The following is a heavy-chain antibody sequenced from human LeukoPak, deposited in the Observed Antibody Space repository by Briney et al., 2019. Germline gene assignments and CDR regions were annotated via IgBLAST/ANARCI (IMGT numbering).Heavy chain of an antibody. Sequence: SETLSLTCTVSGVSMRSYYWSWIRQPPGKGLEWIGYVFSSGSTDYDPSLKSRVTMSVVTSRNQFSLNLRSVTAADTAVYYCTRGGWLRFDYWGQGILVTVSS. CDR3: TRGGWLRFDY. CDR2: VFSSGST. D-gene: IGHD5-12*01. J-gene: IGHJ4*02. CDR1: GVSMRSYY. V-gene: IGHV4-59*01.